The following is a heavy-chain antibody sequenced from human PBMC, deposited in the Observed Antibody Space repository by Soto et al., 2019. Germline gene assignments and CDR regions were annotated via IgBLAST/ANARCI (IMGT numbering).Heavy chain of an antibody. CDR1: GFTFSSYA. J-gene: IGHJ6*02. CDR3: ARDQKRGYSYGYVYYYYGMDV. V-gene: IGHV3-30-3*01. Sequence: GGSLRLSCAASGFTFSSYAMHWVRQAPGKGLEWVAVISYDGSNKYYADSVKGRFTISRDNSKNTLYLQMNSLRAEDTAVYYCARDQKRGYSYGYVYYYYGMDVWGQGTTVTSP. D-gene: IGHD5-18*01. CDR2: ISYDGSNK.